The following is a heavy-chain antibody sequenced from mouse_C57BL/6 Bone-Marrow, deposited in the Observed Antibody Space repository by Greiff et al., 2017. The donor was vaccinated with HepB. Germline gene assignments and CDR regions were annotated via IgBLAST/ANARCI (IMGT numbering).Heavy chain of an antibody. CDR1: GFTFSSYA. Sequence: EVKVVESGGGLVKPGGSLKLSCAASGFTFSSYAMSWVRQTPEKRLEWVATISDGGSYTYYPDNVKGRFTISRDNAKNNLYLQMSHLKSEVTAMYYCARGAYYSNYGYFDYWGQGTTLTVSS. V-gene: IGHV5-4*03. J-gene: IGHJ2*01. CDR3: ARGAYYSNYGYFDY. CDR2: ISDGGSYT. D-gene: IGHD2-5*01.